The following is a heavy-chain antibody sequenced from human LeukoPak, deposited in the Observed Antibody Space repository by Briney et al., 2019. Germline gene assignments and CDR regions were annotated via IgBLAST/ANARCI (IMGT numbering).Heavy chain of an antibody. CDR1: GFTFRSYG. J-gene: IGHJ4*02. CDR3: AKDRPAYGGNPNPFDY. V-gene: IGHV3-33*06. Sequence: GGSLRLSCAASGFTFRSYGMHWVRQAPGKGLEWVAVIWYDGSNKYYADSVKGRFTISRDNSKNTLYLQMNSLKAEDTAVYYCAKDRPAYGGNPNPFDYWGQGTLVTVSS. D-gene: IGHD4-23*01. CDR2: IWYDGSNK.